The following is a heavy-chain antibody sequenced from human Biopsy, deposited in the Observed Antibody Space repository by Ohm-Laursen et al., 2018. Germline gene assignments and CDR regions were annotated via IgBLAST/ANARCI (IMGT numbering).Heavy chain of an antibody. V-gene: IGHV3-23*01. Sequence: GSLRLSCAAPGFTFSSYAMTWFRQAPGKGLEWVSTISGNSDIIYDTDSVKGRFTISRDNSKNTPYLQMNSLRADDTAVYYCALAAAQTVTHFDYWGQGTLVTVSS. CDR1: GFTFSSYA. CDR3: ALAAAQTVTHFDY. J-gene: IGHJ4*02. D-gene: IGHD4-17*01. CDR2: ISGNSDII.